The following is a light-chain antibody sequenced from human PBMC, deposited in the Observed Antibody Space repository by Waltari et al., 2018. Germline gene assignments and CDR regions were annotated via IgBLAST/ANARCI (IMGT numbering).Light chain of an antibody. CDR3: LHHHSYPLT. CDR1: KGISNY. Sequence: DIQMTQSPSALSASVGARVTITCRASKGISNYVAWFQQKPGKVPKRLIFAADTLESGVPPRFSGSGSGTEFTLTISSLQPEDFATYYCLHHHSYPLTFGPGTKLQMK. V-gene: IGKV1-17*03. CDR2: AAD. J-gene: IGKJ2*01.